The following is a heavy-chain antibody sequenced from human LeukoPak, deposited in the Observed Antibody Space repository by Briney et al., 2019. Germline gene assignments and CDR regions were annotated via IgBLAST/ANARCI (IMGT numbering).Heavy chain of an antibody. CDR1: GGSISSYY. CDR3: ARERVQGITMVRGVFDP. D-gene: IGHD3-10*01. V-gene: IGHV4-59*01. Sequence: SETLSLTCTVSGGSISSYYWSWLRQPPGKGLEWIGYIYYSGSTNYNPSLKSRVTISVDTSKNQFSLKLSSVTAADTAVYYCARERVQGITMVRGVFDPWGQGTLVTVSS. J-gene: IGHJ5*02. CDR2: IYYSGST.